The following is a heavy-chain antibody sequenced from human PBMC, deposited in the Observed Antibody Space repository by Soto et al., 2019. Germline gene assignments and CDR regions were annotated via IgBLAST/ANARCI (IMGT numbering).Heavy chain of an antibody. CDR1: GASISSYY. CDR3: ARGGSYASPNFDH. D-gene: IGHD3-16*01. Sequence: SETLSLTCAVSGASISSYYWSWIRQSPGKGMEWIGYIFYGGSTNYNPSLKSRVSMSVDTSENRLSLRLTSVTSADTAVYHCARGGSYASPNFDHWGQGALVTAPQ. J-gene: IGHJ4*02. CDR2: IFYGGST. V-gene: IGHV4-59*01.